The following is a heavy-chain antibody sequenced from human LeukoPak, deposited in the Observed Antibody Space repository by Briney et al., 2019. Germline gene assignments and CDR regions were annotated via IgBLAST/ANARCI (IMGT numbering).Heavy chain of an antibody. Sequence: SETLSLTCTVSGDSISSGSYYWSWIRQPAGKGLEWIGRIYPTGSTNYNPSLKSRVTISVDTSKNQFSLKLSSVTAADTAVYYCARDTYYYDSSGYWADYWGQGTLVTVSS. CDR3: ARDTYYYDSSGYWADY. J-gene: IGHJ4*02. CDR1: GDSISSGSYY. CDR2: IYPTGST. D-gene: IGHD3-22*01. V-gene: IGHV4-61*02.